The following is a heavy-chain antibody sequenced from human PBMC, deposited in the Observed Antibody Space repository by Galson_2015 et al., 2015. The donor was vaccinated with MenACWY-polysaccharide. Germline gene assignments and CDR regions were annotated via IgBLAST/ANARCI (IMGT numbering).Heavy chain of an antibody. CDR2: IQYDGSNK. J-gene: IGHJ3*02. CDR1: GSRFSNSG. D-gene: IGHD2-2*01. CDR3: AREGSRIVFHAFDI. Sequence: LRLSCAASGSRFSNSGLHWVRQAPGTGLEWVAVIQYDGSNKVYADSVKGRFTISRDNSKNTVFLEMNTLGVEDTAVYYCAREGSRIVFHAFDIWGQGTMVTVSS. V-gene: IGHV3-33*01.